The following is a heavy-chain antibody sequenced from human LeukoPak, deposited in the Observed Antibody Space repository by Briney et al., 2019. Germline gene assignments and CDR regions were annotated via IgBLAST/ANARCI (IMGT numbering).Heavy chain of an antibody. CDR3: ARTTEAHSWRTRYYNYYMDV. V-gene: IGHV4-61*02. CDR2: MYTSGST. J-gene: IGHJ6*03. CDR1: GGSISSGSYY. Sequence: SETLSLTCTVSGGSISSGSYYWSWIRQPAGQGLEYIGRMYTSGSTNYNPSLKSRVTISVDTSKNQFSLKLSSVTAADTAVYYCARTTEAHSWRTRYYNYYMDVWGKGTTVTVSS. D-gene: IGHD6-13*01.